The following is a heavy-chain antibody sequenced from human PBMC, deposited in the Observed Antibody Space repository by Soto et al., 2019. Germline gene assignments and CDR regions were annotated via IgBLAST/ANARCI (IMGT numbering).Heavy chain of an antibody. CDR2: IFGNDET. D-gene: IGHD1-26*01. CDR3: ARMTASGAYIDLFAH. Sequence: QVTLRESGPLLVKPAGTLRLTCSVSGLSLSSMEMAMSWIRQPPGKGLEWLGNIFGNDETNYNTSLKRRLTISKDTSGSQVVLSLTNLDPVDTATYFCARMTASGAYIDLFAHWGQGALVTVSS. CDR1: GLSLSSMEMA. V-gene: IGHV2-26*01. J-gene: IGHJ4*02.